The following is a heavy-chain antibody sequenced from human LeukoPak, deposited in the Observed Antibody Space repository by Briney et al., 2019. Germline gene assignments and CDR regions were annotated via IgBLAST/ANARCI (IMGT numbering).Heavy chain of an antibody. CDR2: IYYSGST. Sequence: SETLSLTCTVSGGSIRSYFWSWLRQPPGKGLEWIGYIYYSGSTNYNPSLKSRVTISVDTSKNQFSLRLSSVTAADTAVYYCARLDGGRGYFDYWGQGTLVTVSS. CDR3: ARLDGGRGYFDY. D-gene: IGHD5-24*01. CDR1: GGSIRSYF. J-gene: IGHJ4*02. V-gene: IGHV4-59*08.